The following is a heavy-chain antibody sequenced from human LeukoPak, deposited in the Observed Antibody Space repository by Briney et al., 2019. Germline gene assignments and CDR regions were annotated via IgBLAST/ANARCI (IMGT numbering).Heavy chain of an antibody. CDR3: TRDHIVVVPAAMRPYYYYGMDV. D-gene: IGHD2-2*01. Sequence: GGSLRLSCTASGFTFGDYAMSWVRQAPGKGLEWVGFIRSKAYGGTTEYAASVKGRSTISRDDSKSIAYLQMNSLKTEDTAVYYCTRDHIVVVPAAMRPYYYYGMDVRGKGTTVTVSS. J-gene: IGHJ6*04. CDR1: GFTFGDYA. V-gene: IGHV3-49*04. CDR2: IRSKAYGGTT.